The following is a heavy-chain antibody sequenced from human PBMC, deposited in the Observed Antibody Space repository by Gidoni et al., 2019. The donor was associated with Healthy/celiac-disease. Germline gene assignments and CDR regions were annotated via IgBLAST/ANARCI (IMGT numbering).Heavy chain of an antibody. D-gene: IGHD3-10*01. CDR2: INPNSGGT. CDR1: GYTFTGYY. Sequence: QVQLVQSGAEVKKPGASVKVSCKASGYTFTGYYMHWVRQAPGQGLEWMGWINPNSGGTNYAQKFQGRVTMTRDTSISTAYMELSRLRSDDTAVYYCARELMVRGVITNSLDYWGQGTLVTVSS. CDR3: ARELMVRGVITNSLDY. V-gene: IGHV1-2*02. J-gene: IGHJ4*02.